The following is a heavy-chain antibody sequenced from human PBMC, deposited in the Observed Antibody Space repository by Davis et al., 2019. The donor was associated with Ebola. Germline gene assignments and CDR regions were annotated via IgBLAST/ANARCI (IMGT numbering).Heavy chain of an antibody. CDR2: ISYDGSNT. J-gene: IGHJ6*04. D-gene: IGHD4-17*01. V-gene: IGHV3-30*18. Sequence: GESLKISCAASGFTFSSYGMHWVRQAPGKGLEWVAVISYDGSNTYYADSVKGRFTISRDNSKNTLYLQMNSLGAEDTAVYYCGKGGSETVTGMDVWGKGTTVTVSS. CDR3: GKGGSETVTGMDV. CDR1: GFTFSSYG.